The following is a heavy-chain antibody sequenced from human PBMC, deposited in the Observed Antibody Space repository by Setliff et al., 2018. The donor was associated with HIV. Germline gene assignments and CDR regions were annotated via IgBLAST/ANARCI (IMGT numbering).Heavy chain of an antibody. CDR2: ISSSSSNI. V-gene: IGHV3-48*04. D-gene: IGHD2-2*01. J-gene: IGHJ6*02. Sequence: PGGSLRLSCAASGFTFRNYNMNWVRQAPGKGLEWVSYISSSSSNIYYADSVKGRFTISIDNAKNSLFLQMNSLRAEDTAVYYCPRSSKGYCTSISCNFYYYGLDVWGQGTTVTVSS. CDR3: PRSSKGYCTSISCNFYYYGLDV. CDR1: GFTFRNYN.